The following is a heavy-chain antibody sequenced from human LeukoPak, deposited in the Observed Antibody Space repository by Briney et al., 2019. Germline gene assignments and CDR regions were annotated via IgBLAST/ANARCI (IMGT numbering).Heavy chain of an antibody. CDR1: GYTFTSYD. CDR3: ARGSSSSSPYYYYYMDV. J-gene: IGHJ6*03. CDR2: MNPNSGNT. Sequence: ASVKVSCKASGYTFTSYDINWVRQATGQGLEWMGWMNPNSGNTGYAQKLQGRVTITRNTSISTAYMELSSLRSEDTAVYYCARGSSSSSPYYYYYMDVWGKGTTVTVSS. D-gene: IGHD6-6*01. V-gene: IGHV1-8*03.